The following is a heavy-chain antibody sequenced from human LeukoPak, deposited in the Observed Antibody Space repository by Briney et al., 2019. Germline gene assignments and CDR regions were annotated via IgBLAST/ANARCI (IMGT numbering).Heavy chain of an antibody. CDR1: GFTLSYYN. V-gene: IGHV3-21*01. J-gene: IGHJ6*03. CDR3: ARDPRARDFWSGYYRDYYYYYYMDV. Sequence: GGSLKLSCAASGFTLSYYNINWVGQPPGKGLEGVSSIITSSSYIYYADSVKGRFTISRDNAKNSLYLQMNSLRAEDTAVYYCARDPRARDFWSGYYRDYYYYYYMDVWGKGTTVTVSS. D-gene: IGHD3-3*01. CDR2: IITSSSYI.